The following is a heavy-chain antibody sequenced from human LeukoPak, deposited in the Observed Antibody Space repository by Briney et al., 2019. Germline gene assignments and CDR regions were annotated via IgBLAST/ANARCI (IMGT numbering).Heavy chain of an antibody. D-gene: IGHD6-6*01. CDR2: IRSTPFGGTT. CDR1: GFTFGGYA. CDR3: TRDPVEYSGSDYYYYAMDV. Sequence: GGSLRLSCTASGFTFGGYAVSWVRQAPGRGLEWVGFIRSTPFGGTTEYASSVKGTFTISRDDSKSIAYLQMTSLKTEDTAVYYCTRDPVEYSGSDYYYYAMDVWGQGTTVTVSS. V-gene: IGHV3-49*04. J-gene: IGHJ6*02.